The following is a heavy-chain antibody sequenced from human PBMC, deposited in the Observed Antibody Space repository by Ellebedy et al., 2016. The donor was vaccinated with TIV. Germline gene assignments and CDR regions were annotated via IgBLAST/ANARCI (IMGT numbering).Heavy chain of an antibody. CDR1: DSSISSARY. D-gene: IGHD5-12*01. J-gene: IGHJ5*01. CDR3: GRLVAASHADS. CDR2: VYQSGTA. V-gene: IGHV4-38-2*02. Sequence: MPSETLSLTCTDSDSSISSARYWGWIRQSPGKGLEWIGTVYQSGTAWYDPSLRSRVTISLDPSKNQFSLRLKLTSVTDADTAVYYCGRLVAASHADSWGQGTLVTVSS.